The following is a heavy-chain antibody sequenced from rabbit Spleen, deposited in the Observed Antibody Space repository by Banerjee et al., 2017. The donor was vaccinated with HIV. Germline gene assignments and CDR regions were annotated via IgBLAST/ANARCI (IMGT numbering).Heavy chain of an antibody. D-gene: IGHD6-1*01. CDR2: IYTHGDIT. Sequence: QEQLVESGGGLVKPGASLTLTCTASGFSFSDRDVMCWVRQAPGKGLEWIGCIYTHGDITWYASWAKGRFTISKSSSTTVTLQMTNLTVADTATYFCASDINGYGVFELWGQGTLVTVS. CDR3: ASDINGYGVFEL. CDR1: GFSFSDRDV. J-gene: IGHJ3*01. V-gene: IGHV1S45*01.